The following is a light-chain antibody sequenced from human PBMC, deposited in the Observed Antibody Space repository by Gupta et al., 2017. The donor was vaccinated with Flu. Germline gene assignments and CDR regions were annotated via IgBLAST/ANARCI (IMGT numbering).Light chain of an antibody. CDR2: AAS. CDR1: RDIRND. CDR3: LQNSFSPQT. Sequence: AVQMTQSPSSLSASVGDRVTITCRASRDIRNDVGWYQQKPGKAPKLLIFAASRLQSGVPSRFSGSGVGSDFTLTINSLQPEDFATYYCLQNSFSPQTFGQGTTVEV. J-gene: IGKJ1*01. V-gene: IGKV1-6*02.